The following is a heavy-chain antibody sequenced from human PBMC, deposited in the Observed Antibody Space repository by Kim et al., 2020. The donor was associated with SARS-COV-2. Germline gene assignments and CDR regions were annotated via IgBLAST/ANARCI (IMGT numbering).Heavy chain of an antibody. V-gene: IGHV3-21*01. J-gene: IGHJ4*02. CDR1: GFTFSSYS. CDR3: AREGTVTTKFYFDY. CDR2: ISSSSSYI. D-gene: IGHD4-17*01. Sequence: GGSLRLSCAASGFTFSSYSMNWVRQAPGKGLEWVSSISSSSSYIYYADSVKGRFTISRDNAKNSLYLQMNSLRAEDTAVYYCAREGTVTTKFYFDYWGQGTLVTVSS.